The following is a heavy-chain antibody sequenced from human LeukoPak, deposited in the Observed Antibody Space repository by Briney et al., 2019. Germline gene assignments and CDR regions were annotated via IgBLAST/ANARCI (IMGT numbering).Heavy chain of an antibody. Sequence: GGSLRLSCAAPGFTFSSYAMSWVRQAPGKGLEWVSAISGSGGSTYYADSVKGRFTISRDNSKNTLYLQMNSLRAEDTAVYYCAKDVRFGELLPSSPDYWGQGTLVTVSS. CDR1: GFTFSSYA. V-gene: IGHV3-23*01. J-gene: IGHJ4*02. CDR2: ISGSGGST. CDR3: AKDVRFGELLPSSPDY. D-gene: IGHD3-10*01.